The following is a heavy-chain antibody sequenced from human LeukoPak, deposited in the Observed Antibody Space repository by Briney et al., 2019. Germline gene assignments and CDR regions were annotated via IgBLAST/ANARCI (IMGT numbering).Heavy chain of an antibody. D-gene: IGHD1-26*01. Sequence: HPGGSLRLSCAASGFTFSSYGLHWVRQAPGKGLEWVAVISYDGSNKYYADSVKGRFTISRDNSKNTLYLQMNSLRAEDTAVYYCAKARLSGSNNWFDPWGQGTLVTVSS. CDR1: GFTFSSYG. CDR3: AKARLSGSNNWFDP. J-gene: IGHJ5*02. CDR2: ISYDGSNK. V-gene: IGHV3-30*18.